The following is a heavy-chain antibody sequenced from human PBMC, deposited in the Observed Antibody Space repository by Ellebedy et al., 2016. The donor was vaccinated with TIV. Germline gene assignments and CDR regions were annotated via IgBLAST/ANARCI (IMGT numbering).Heavy chain of an antibody. J-gene: IGHJ4*02. D-gene: IGHD1-1*01. CDR3: ARKTDTTGSGDY. V-gene: IGHV3-53*01. Sequence: GESLKISCAASGFTVGNNFMSWVRQAPGKGLEWVSLIYSGGSTDYADSVKGRFTISRDNSRNTLYLQMNSLRAEDTAVYYCARKTDTTGSGDYWGQGTLVTVSS. CDR1: GFTVGNNF. CDR2: IYSGGST.